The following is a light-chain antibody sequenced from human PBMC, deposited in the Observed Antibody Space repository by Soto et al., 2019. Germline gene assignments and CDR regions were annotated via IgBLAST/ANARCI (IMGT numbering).Light chain of an antibody. Sequence: EIVLTQSPGTLSLSPGERATLSCRATQSVSSGSLAWYQQKPGQAPRLLIFGASGRATGIPDRFSGSGSGTDFSRTISRLEPEDFAVYYCHQYGSSPWTFGQGTKVEI. V-gene: IGKV3-20*01. CDR3: HQYGSSPWT. J-gene: IGKJ1*01. CDR1: QSVSSGS. CDR2: GAS.